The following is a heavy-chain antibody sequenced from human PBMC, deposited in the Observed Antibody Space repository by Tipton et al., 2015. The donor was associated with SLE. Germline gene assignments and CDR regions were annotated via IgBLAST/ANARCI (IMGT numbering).Heavy chain of an antibody. V-gene: IGHV4-38-2*02. CDR3: AKGARDAFDI. CDR2: IYHSGST. D-gene: IGHD1-26*01. Sequence: LRLSCTVSGYSISSGYYWGWIRQPPGKGLEWIGSIYHSGSTYYNPSLKSRVTISVDTSKNQFSLKLSSVTAADTAVYYCAKGARDAFDIWGQGTMVTVSS. CDR1: GYSISSGYY. J-gene: IGHJ3*02.